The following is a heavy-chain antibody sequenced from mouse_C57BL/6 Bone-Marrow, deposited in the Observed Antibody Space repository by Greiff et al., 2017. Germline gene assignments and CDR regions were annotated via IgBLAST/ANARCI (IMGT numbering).Heavy chain of an antibody. CDR3: ARWKGAWFPY. J-gene: IGHJ3*01. CDR1: GYTFTSYT. CDR2: INPSSGYT. V-gene: IGHV1-4*01. Sequence: QVQLKESGAELARPGASVKMSCKASGYTFTSYTMHWVKQRPGQGLEWIGYINPSSGYTKYNQKFKDKATLTADKSSSTAYMQLSSLTSEDSAVYYCARWKGAWFPYWGQGTLVTVSA.